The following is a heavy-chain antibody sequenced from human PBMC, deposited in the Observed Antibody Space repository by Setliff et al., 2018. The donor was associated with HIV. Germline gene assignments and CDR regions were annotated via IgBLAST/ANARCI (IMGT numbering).Heavy chain of an antibody. V-gene: IGHV4-59*08. CDR3: ARQAAGPADAFDI. Sequence: LSLTCTVSNASISSYYWSWIRQPPGKGLEWIGYSGSTNYNPSLKSRVTISIDTSKNQLSLELTSVTAADTAVYYCARQAAGPADAFDIWGQGTMVTVSS. J-gene: IGHJ3*02. D-gene: IGHD6-13*01. CDR1: NASISSYY. CDR2: SGST.